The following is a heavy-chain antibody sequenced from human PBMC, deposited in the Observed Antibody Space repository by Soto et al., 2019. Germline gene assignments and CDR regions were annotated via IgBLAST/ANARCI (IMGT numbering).Heavy chain of an antibody. CDR3: ARDPKTSGGQHWAFNYFDS. D-gene: IGHD7-27*01. J-gene: IGHJ4*02. Sequence: TLRLSCAASGFSVIISPMHWIRHAPSKGRDWVALISYDGTNKFYADSVKGRFTISRDNSKSTLYLQVDSLRPEDAAVYYCARDPKTSGGQHWAFNYFDSWGQGTLVTVSS. CDR1: GFSVIISP. CDR2: ISYDGTNK. V-gene: IGHV3-30-3*01.